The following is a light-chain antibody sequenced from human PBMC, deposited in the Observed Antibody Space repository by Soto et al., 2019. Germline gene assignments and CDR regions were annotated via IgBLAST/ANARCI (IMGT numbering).Light chain of an antibody. CDR3: QQYGSQPPRT. J-gene: IGKJ1*01. CDR2: GAS. V-gene: IGKV3-20*01. CDR1: QSVSSSY. Sequence: EIVLTQSPGTLSLSPGERATLSCRASQSVSSSYLAWYQQKPGQAPRLLIYGASSRATGIPDRISGSGCGADFTPTISRREHEDFAVYYCQQYGSQPPRTCGQGTKVEIK.